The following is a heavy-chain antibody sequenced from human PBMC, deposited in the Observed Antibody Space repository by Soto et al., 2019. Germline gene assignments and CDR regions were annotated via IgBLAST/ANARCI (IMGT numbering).Heavy chain of an antibody. J-gene: IGHJ6*02. CDR2: IVVGSGNT. CDR3: AAAAAYYYDSSGRYYYYYGMDV. CDR1: GFTFTSSA. V-gene: IGHV1-58*01. Sequence: SVKVSCKASGFTFTSSAVQWVRQARGQRLEWIGWIVVGSGNTNYAQKFQERVTITRDMSTSTAYMELSSLRSGDTAVYYCAAAAAYYYDSSGRYYYYYGMDVWGQGTTVTVSS. D-gene: IGHD3-22*01.